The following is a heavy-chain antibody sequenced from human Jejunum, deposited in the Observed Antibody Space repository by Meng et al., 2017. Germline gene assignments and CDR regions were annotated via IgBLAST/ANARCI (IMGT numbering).Heavy chain of an antibody. CDR3: AKDGGIGFTDFDY. J-gene: IGHJ4*02. Sequence: GESLKISCAASGFTFSSYAMHWVRQAPGKGLEWLAVISDDRNRQYYPDSVKGRLTISRDNSRNTLFVQMNSLSAEDTAVYYCAKDGGIGFTDFDYWGQGTLVTVSS. CDR1: GFTFSSYA. CDR2: ISDDRNRQ. V-gene: IGHV3-30*01. D-gene: IGHD3-3*01.